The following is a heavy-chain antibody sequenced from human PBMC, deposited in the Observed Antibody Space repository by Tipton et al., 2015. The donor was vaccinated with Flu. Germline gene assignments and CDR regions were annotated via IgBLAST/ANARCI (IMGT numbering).Heavy chain of an antibody. CDR3: ARRDFSNYVSEPKNWFDF. CDR2: VHQAGTT. CDR1: GDSIGSDYF. V-gene: IGHV4-38-2*01. J-gene: IGHJ5*01. Sequence: TLSLTCSVSGDSIGSDYFWGWIRQPPGKGLEWIGNVHQAGTTYYNPSLRSRMTISLDRPKNHFSLRLTSVTAADTAIYYCARRDFSNYVSEPKNWFDFWGQGSLVNVSS. D-gene: IGHD4-11*01.